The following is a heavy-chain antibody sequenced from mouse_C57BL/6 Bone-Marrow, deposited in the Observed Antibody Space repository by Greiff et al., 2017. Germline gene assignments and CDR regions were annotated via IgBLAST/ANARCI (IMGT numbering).Heavy chain of an antibody. D-gene: IGHD1-1*01. J-gene: IGHJ4*01. Sequence: EVQWVESGGDLVKPGGSLKLSCAASGFTFSSYGMSWVRQTPDKRLEWVATISSGGSYTYYPDSVKGRFTISRDNAKNTLYLQMSSLKSEDTAMYYCARHYYGSSYLYAMDYWGQGTSVTVSS. CDR1: GFTFSSYG. CDR3: ARHYYGSSYLYAMDY. V-gene: IGHV5-6*01. CDR2: ISSGGSYT.